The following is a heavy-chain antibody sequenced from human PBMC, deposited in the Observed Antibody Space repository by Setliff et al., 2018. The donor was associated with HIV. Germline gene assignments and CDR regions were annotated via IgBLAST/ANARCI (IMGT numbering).Heavy chain of an antibody. V-gene: IGHV1-18*01. CDR2: ISVYNGNT. J-gene: IGHJ4*02. Sequence: ASVKVSCKTSGYTFINYGIHWVRQAPGQGLEWMGWISVYNGNTNYAEKFQGRVTMTTDTSTSTAYMDLRSRRADDTALYYCARVPRTGPLDYWGQGTLVTVSS. CDR1: GYTFINYG. CDR3: ARVPRTGPLDY.